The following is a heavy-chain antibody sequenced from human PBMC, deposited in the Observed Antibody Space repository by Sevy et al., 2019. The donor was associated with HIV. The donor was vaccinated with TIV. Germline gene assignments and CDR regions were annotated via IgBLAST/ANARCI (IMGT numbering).Heavy chain of an antibody. CDR3: AKDGRLRYYYYYGMDV. J-gene: IGHJ6*02. D-gene: IGHD4-17*01. CDR2: IRYDGSNK. V-gene: IGHV3-30*02. CDR1: GFTFSSYG. Sequence: GGSLRLSCAASGFTFSSYGMHWVRQAPGKGLEWVAFIRYDGSNKYYADSVKGRFTISRDNSKNTLYLQMNSLRAEDMAVYYCAKDGRLRYYYYYGMDVWGQGTTVTVSS.